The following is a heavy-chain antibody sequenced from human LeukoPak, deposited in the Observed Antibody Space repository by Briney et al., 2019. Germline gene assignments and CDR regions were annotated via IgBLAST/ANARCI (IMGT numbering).Heavy chain of an antibody. CDR1: GFTFSSYW. V-gene: IGHV3-7*01. Sequence: GGSLRLSCVASGFTFSSYWMSWVRQAPGKGLEWVANIKQDGSEKYYVDSVKGRFTISRDNAKNSLYLQMNSLRAEDTAVYYCARETAVNWFDPWGQGTLVTVSS. J-gene: IGHJ5*02. CDR2: IKQDGSEK. CDR3: ARETAVNWFDP.